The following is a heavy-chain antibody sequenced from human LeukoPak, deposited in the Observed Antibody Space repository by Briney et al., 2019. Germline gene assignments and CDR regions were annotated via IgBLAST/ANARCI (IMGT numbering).Heavy chain of an antibody. V-gene: IGHV3-33*06. Sequence: GGSLRLSCAASGFTFSHYGMHRVRQTPGAGLEWVAVIWSDGSDKYYAKSVKGRFTISRDNSKNSLFLQMNSLRAEDTAVYYCAKDAQRGFDYSNSLQNWGQGILVPVSS. CDR2: IWSDGSDK. CDR1: GFTFSHYG. CDR3: AKDAQRGFDYSNSLQN. J-gene: IGHJ1*01. D-gene: IGHD4-11*01.